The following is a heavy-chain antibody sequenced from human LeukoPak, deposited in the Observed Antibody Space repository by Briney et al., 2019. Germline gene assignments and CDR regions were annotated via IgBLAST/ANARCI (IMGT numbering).Heavy chain of an antibody. V-gene: IGHV1-3*01. Sequence: GASVKVSCKASGYTFTSYAMHWVRQAPGQRLEWMGWINAGNGNTKYSQKFQGRVTITRDTSASTAYMELSSLRSEDTAVYYCAKPEGYCSGGSCPTNWFDPWGQGTLVTVPS. J-gene: IGHJ5*02. D-gene: IGHD2-15*01. CDR3: AKPEGYCSGGSCPTNWFDP. CDR1: GYTFTSYA. CDR2: INAGNGNT.